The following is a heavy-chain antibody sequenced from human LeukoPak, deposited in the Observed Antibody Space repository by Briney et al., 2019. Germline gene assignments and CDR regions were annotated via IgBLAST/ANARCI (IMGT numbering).Heavy chain of an antibody. CDR3: AKGSSGNYYY. J-gene: IGHJ4*02. Sequence: GGSLRLSCVASGFTFSSDTMTWVRQAPGKALEWVSSVTESGGITSYADSVKGRFTISRDNSKNTLYLQMNSLRADDTAKYYCAKGSSGNYYYWGQGTLVTVSS. CDR1: GFTFSSDT. V-gene: IGHV3-23*01. CDR2: VTESGGIT. D-gene: IGHD3-10*01.